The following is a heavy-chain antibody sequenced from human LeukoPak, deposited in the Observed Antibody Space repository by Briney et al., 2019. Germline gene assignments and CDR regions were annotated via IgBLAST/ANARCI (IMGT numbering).Heavy chain of an antibody. CDR1: GFTFKDYW. V-gene: IGHV3-74*01. CDR2: IKSDGSST. Sequence: GGSLRLSCAASGFTFKDYWMHWVRQAPGKGLVWVSRIKSDGSSTSYADSVKGRFTISRDNAKNTLYLQMKILRAEDSGVYYCARRRTNYYYHYGMGVWGQGTTVTVSS. J-gene: IGHJ6*02. CDR3: ARRRTNYYYHYGMGV.